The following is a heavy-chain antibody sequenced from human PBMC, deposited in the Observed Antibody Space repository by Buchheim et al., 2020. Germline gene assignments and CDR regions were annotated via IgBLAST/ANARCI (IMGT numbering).Heavy chain of an antibody. V-gene: IGHV3-30*04. CDR2: ISYDGSNK. Sequence: QVQLVESGGGVVQPGRSLRLSCAASGFTFSSYAMHWVRQAPGKGLEWVAVISYDGSNKYYADSVKGRFTISRDNSKNTLYLQMNSRRAEDTAVYYCARDRGEDGMDVWGQGTT. CDR3: ARDRGEDGMDV. D-gene: IGHD3-16*01. J-gene: IGHJ6*02. CDR1: GFTFSSYA.